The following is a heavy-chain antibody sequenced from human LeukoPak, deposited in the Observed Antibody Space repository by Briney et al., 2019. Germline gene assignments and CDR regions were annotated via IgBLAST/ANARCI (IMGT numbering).Heavy chain of an antibody. CDR1: GFTFSWYA. CDR2: INNNGGTT. Sequence: GGSLRLSCSASGFTFSWYAMHWVRQAPGKGLEYLSGINNNGGTTNYADSVKGRFTISRDNFKNTLYLQMSSLRPEDTAVYYCVKTMVTFGGIIRADAFDIWGQGTMVTVSS. V-gene: IGHV3-64D*06. D-gene: IGHD3-16*01. J-gene: IGHJ3*02. CDR3: VKTMVTFGGIIRADAFDI.